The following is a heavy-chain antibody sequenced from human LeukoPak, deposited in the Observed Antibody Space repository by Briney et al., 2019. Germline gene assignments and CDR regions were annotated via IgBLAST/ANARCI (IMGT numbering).Heavy chain of an antibody. CDR3: ARDGQWPLTA. D-gene: IGHD6-19*01. CDR1: GYTFTSYA. CDR2: INTKTGNP. J-gene: IGHJ4*02. V-gene: IGHV7-4-1*02. Sequence: ASVKVSCKASGYTFTSYAMNWVRQAPGQGLEWMGWINTKTGNPTYIQGFTGRVVFSLDPSVSTAYLQISSLKAEDTAAYYCARDGQWPLTAWGQGTLVTVSS.